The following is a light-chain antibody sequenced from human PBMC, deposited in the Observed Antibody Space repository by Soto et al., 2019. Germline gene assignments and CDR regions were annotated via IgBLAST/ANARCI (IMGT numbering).Light chain of an antibody. CDR3: AAWDDSLKSVI. J-gene: IGLJ2*01. CDR1: SPNIGSNY. Sequence: QSVLTQPPSASGAPGQRVTISCSGSSPNIGSNYVYWYQQFPGTAPKLLILRNNQRPSGVPDRFSGPKSGTSASLAISGLRSEDEADYHCAAWDDSLKSVIFGGGTKLTVL. CDR2: RNN. V-gene: IGLV1-47*01.